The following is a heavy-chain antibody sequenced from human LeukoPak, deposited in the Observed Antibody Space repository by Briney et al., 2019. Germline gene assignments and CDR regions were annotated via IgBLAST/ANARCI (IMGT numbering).Heavy chain of an antibody. CDR3: ARFRDDFPDY. D-gene: IGHD5-24*01. J-gene: IGHJ4*02. Sequence: GESLKISCKGSGYSFTSYWIGWVRQMPGKGVEWMGIIFPGDSDSRYSPSFQGQVTISVDKSISTAYLQWNSLKASDTAIYYCARFRDDFPDYWGQGTLIRVSS. CDR1: GYSFTSYW. V-gene: IGHV5-51*01. CDR2: IFPGDSDS.